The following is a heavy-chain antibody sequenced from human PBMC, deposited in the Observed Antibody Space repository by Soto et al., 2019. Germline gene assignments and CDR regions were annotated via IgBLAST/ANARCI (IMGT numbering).Heavy chain of an antibody. J-gene: IGHJ4*02. V-gene: IGHV4-59*01. CDR3: AIEGTYYGDYGTLGY. D-gene: IGHD4-17*01. CDR2: IYHSGST. Sequence: QVQLQESGPGLVKPSETLSITCTVSGGSISSYYWSWIRQPPGKGLEWIGYIYHSGSTNYNPSLKSRVTISVDTSKNQFSLKLSSVTAADTAVYYCAIEGTYYGDYGTLGYWGQGTLVTVSS. CDR1: GGSISSYY.